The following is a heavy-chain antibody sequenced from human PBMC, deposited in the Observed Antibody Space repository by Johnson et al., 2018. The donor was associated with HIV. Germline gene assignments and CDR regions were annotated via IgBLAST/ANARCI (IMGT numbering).Heavy chain of an antibody. Sequence: QVQLVESGGGLVQPGGSLRLSCGASGFIFSNYAMSWVRQAPGKGLEWVAVISFDGSNKYYADSVKGRFTISRDNSKNTLYLQMNSLRAEDTAVYYCARLYCSSTSCYEGGGDAFDIWGQGTMVTVSS. CDR2: ISFDGSNK. D-gene: IGHD2-2*01. J-gene: IGHJ3*02. CDR1: GFIFSNYA. CDR3: ARLYCSSTSCYEGGGDAFDI. V-gene: IGHV3-30*04.